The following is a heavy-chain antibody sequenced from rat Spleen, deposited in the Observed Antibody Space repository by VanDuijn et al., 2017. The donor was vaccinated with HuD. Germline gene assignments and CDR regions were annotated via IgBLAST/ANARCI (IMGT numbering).Heavy chain of an antibody. Sequence: QVQLKESGPGLVQPSQTLSLTCTVSGFSLTSNSVHWVRQPPGKGREGRGGIWSDGSTDYNSALKSRLSISRDTSKSQVFLKMNSLQTDDTAIYFCTRAPSFDYWGQGVMVTVSS. CDR3: TRAPSFDY. CDR2: IWSDGST. V-gene: IGHV2-1*01. J-gene: IGHJ2*01. CDR1: GFSLTSNS.